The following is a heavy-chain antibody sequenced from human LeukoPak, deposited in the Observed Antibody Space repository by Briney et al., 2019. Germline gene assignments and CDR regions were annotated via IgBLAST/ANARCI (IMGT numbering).Heavy chain of an antibody. CDR3: ARYAEYDYVWGSYHKTSSFDY. J-gene: IGHJ4*02. V-gene: IGHV1-18*04. Sequence: GASVKVSCKASGYTFTGYCMHWVRQAPGQGLEWMGWISAYNGHTNYVQKLQGRVTMTTDTSTSTAYMELRSLRSDDTAVYYCARYAEYDYVWGSYHKTSSFDYWGQGTLVTVSS. D-gene: IGHD3-16*02. CDR2: ISAYNGHT. CDR1: GYTFTGYC.